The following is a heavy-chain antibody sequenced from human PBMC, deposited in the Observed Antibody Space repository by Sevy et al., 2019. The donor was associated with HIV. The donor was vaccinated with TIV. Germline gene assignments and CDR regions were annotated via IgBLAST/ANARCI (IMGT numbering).Heavy chain of an antibody. CDR3: AKGIPKNCGGDCYSRYFDL. D-gene: IGHD2-21*02. CDR1: GFTFSNSA. CDR2: IGASGGTT. Sequence: GGSLRLSCAASGFTFSNSAMSWVRQAPGRGLEWVSGIGASGGTTLFADSVKGRFTISRDNSKSTLYLEMNSPRAENMAIYFCAKGIPKNCGGDCYSRYFDLWGRGTLVTVSS. V-gene: IGHV3-23*01. J-gene: IGHJ2*01.